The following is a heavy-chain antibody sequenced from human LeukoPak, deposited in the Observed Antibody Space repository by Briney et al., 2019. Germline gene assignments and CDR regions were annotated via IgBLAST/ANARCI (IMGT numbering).Heavy chain of an antibody. D-gene: IGHD5-18*01. J-gene: IGHJ4*02. Sequence: GGSLRLSCAASGFTFSSYSMNWVRQAPGKGLEWVSSISSSSSYIYYADLVKGRFTISRDNAKNSLYLQMNSLRAEDTAVYYCASPFVCVDTAMDAGCYFDYWGQGTLVTVSS. CDR3: ASPFVCVDTAMDAGCYFDY. V-gene: IGHV3-21*01. CDR1: GFTFSSYS. CDR2: ISSSSSYI.